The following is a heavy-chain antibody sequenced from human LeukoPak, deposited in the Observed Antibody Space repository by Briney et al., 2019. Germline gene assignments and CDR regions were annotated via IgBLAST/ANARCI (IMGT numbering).Heavy chain of an antibody. J-gene: IGHJ4*02. CDR2: INPEGNEK. V-gene: IGHV3-7*01. Sequence: GGSLRLSCAVSGFTFTNFWMSWVRQAPGRGLEWVANINPEGNEKYHVESVKGRFTISRDNSNNLLFLQMNGLRVEDTAVYYCASGDAFSGDHWGQGTLVTVSS. CDR3: ASGDAFSGDH. D-gene: IGHD3-10*01. CDR1: GFTFTNFW.